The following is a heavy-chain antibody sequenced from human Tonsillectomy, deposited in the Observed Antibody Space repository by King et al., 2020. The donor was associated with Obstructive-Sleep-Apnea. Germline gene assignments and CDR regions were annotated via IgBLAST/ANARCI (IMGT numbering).Heavy chain of an antibody. Sequence: VQLQESGPGLVKPSQTLSLTCTVSGGSISSGDYYWSWVRQPPGKGLEWIGYIYYSGRTYYNPSLKSRVTISADTSKNKFSLKLSSVTAADTAVYYCARDLCFGSGSCYGLDVWGQGTTVTVSS. J-gene: IGHJ6*02. CDR1: GGSISSGDYY. CDR2: IYYSGRT. D-gene: IGHD3-10*01. CDR3: ARDLCFGSGSCYGLDV. V-gene: IGHV4-30-4*01.